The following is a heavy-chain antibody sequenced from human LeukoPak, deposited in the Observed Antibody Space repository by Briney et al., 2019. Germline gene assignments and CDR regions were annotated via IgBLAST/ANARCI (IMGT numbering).Heavy chain of an antibody. V-gene: IGHV3-53*01. CDR1: GFTVSRNY. CDR3: ARAGSYYNWDYYYGMDA. Sequence: GGSLRLSCAASGFTVSRNYMSWVRQAPGKGLEWVSVIYSADSAYYADSVRGQFTISRDNSKNTLYLQMNSLRADDTAVHYCARAGSYYNWDYYYGMDAWGQGTTVTVSS. CDR2: IYSADSA. D-gene: IGHD3-10*01. J-gene: IGHJ6*02.